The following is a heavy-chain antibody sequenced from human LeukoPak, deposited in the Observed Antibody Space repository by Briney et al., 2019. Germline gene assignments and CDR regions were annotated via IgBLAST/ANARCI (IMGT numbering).Heavy chain of an antibody. Sequence: GGSLRLSCAASGFTFRNYAMSLVRQAPGKGLEWVSTISGSGGSTYYADSVKGRFTISRDNSKNTVYLQMNSLRAGDTALYYCAKAFSSGWSIDYWGQGTLVTVSS. V-gene: IGHV3-23*01. CDR2: ISGSGGST. J-gene: IGHJ4*02. CDR1: GFTFRNYA. CDR3: AKAFSSGWSIDY. D-gene: IGHD6-19*01.